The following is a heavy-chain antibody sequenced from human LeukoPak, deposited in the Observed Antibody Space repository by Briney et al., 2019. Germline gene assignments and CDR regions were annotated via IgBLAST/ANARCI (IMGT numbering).Heavy chain of an antibody. J-gene: IGHJ6*03. CDR2: FDPEDGET. V-gene: IGHV1-24*01. D-gene: IGHD5-18*01. Sequence: ASVKVSCKVSGYTLTELSMHWVRQAPGKGLEWMGGFDPEDGETIYAQKFQGRVTMTEDTSTDTAYMELSSLRSEDTAVYYCAKNGYTPRYYYYSMDVWGKGPRSPSP. CDR1: GYTLTELS. CDR3: AKNGYTPRYYYYSMDV.